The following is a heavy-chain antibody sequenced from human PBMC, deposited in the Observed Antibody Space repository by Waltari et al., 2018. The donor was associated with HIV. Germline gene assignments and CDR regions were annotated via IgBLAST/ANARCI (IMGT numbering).Heavy chain of an antibody. CDR3: ARDGSSYYGLDY. Sequence: EVKVVESGGGLVQPGGSLRLSCAASGFTFSTYEMNCVRQAPGKGLEWVSYISSSGSTIYYADSVKGRFTISRDNAKNSLYLQMNSLRAEDTAVYFCARDGSSYYGLDYWGRGTLVTVSS. J-gene: IGHJ4*02. V-gene: IGHV3-48*03. CDR2: ISSSGSTI. CDR1: GFTFSTYE. D-gene: IGHD1-26*01.